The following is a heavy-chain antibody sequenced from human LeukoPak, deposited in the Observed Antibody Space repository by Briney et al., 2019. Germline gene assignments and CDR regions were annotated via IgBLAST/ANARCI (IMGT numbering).Heavy chain of an antibody. J-gene: IGHJ5*02. CDR1: GGTFSSYA. V-gene: IGHV1-69*05. D-gene: IGHD3-10*01. CDR2: IIPIFGTA. CDR3: ASEMGSGRGKNWFDP. Sequence: ASVKVSCKASGGTFSSYAISWVRQAPGQGLEWMGGIIPIFGTANYAQKFQGRVTITTDESTSTAYMELSSLRSEDTAVYYCASEMGSGRGKNWFDPWGQGTLVTVSS.